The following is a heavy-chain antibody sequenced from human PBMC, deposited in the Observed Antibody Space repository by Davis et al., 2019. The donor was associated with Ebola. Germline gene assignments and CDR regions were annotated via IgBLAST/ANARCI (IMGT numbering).Heavy chain of an antibody. CDR2: IWYDGSNK. V-gene: IGHV3-33*01. Sequence: PGGSLRLSCAASGFTFSSYGMHWVRQAPGKGLEWVAVIWYDGSNKYYADSVKGRFTISRDNSKNTLYLQMNSLRAEDTAVYYCARVRVGYSSGYLDYWGQGTLVTVSS. J-gene: IGHJ4*02. CDR3: ARVRVGYSSGYLDY. CDR1: GFTFSSYG. D-gene: IGHD6-19*01.